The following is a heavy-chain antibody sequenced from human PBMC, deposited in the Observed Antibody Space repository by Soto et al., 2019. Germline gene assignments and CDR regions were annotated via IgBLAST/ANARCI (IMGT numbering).Heavy chain of an antibody. CDR2: ISSSGSTI. J-gene: IGHJ6*02. Sequence: VGSLRLSCAASGFTFSDYYMSWIRQAPGKGLEWVSYISSSGSTIYYADSVKGRFTISRDNAKNSLYLQMNSLRAEDTAVYYCARDGGYSVVYYYYGMDVWGQGTTVTVSS. D-gene: IGHD3-22*01. CDR1: GFTFSDYY. V-gene: IGHV3-11*01. CDR3: ARDGGYSVVYYYYGMDV.